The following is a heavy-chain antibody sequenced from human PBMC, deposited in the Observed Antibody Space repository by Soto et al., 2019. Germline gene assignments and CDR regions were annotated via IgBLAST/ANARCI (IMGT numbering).Heavy chain of an antibody. CDR3: ARHSLGVAKLEY. CDR2: IYYSGST. D-gene: IGHD3-3*01. Sequence: SETLSLTCTVSGGSSSNNDYSWGRVRQPQGQGLEWIGSIYYSGSTYYNPSLKSPITISVDTTKSPFSLNLMTVTAAATSVYYCARHSLGVAKLEYWGLGTLVTVSS. V-gene: IGHV4-39*01. J-gene: IGHJ4*02. CDR1: GGSSSNNDYS.